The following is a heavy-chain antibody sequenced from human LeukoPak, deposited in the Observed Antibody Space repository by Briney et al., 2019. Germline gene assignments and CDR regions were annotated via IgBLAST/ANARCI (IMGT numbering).Heavy chain of an antibody. J-gene: IGHJ4*02. V-gene: IGHV3-21*01. CDR1: GFTFSSYS. Sequence: NPGGSLRLSCAASGFTFSSYSMHWVRQAPGKGLEWVSSITGSSSYIYYADSVKGRFTISRDNANNSLYLQMNSLRADDTAAYYCARGYSNYYFDYWGQGTLVTVSS. CDR2: ITGSSSYI. CDR3: ARGYSNYYFDY. D-gene: IGHD4-11*01.